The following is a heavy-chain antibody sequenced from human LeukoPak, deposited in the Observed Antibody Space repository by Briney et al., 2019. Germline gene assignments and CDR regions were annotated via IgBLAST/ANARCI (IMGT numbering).Heavy chain of an antibody. J-gene: IGHJ6*03. CDR2: ISAYNGNT. D-gene: IGHD3-10*01. V-gene: IGHV1-18*01. Sequence: GASVKVSCKASGYTFTSYGISWVRQAPGQGLEWMGWISAYNGNTNYAQKLQGRVTMTTDTSTSTAYMELRSLRSDDTAVYYCARQYYYGSGSYYIREDYYYMDVWGKGTTVTISS. CDR3: ARQYYYGSGSYYIREDYYYMDV. CDR1: GYTFTSYG.